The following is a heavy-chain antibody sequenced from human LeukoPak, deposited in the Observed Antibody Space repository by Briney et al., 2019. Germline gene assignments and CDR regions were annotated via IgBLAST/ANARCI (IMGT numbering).Heavy chain of an antibody. J-gene: IGHJ4*02. CDR2: IYSGGST. D-gene: IGHD4-17*01. CDR3: ARDLYDYGAYEGDY. CDR1: GFTVSSNY. Sequence: GGSLRLSCAASGFTVSSNYMSWVRQAPGKGLEWVSVIYSGGSTYYADSVKGRFTISRDNSKNTLYLQMNSLRAEDTAVYYCARDLYDYGAYEGDYWGQGTLVTVSS. V-gene: IGHV3-53*01.